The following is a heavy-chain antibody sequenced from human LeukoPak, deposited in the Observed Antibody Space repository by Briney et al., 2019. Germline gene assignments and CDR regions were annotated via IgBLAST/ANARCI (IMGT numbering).Heavy chain of an antibody. CDR1: GGSISSSSYY. V-gene: IGHV4-39*07. J-gene: IGHJ6*03. CDR2: IYHSGST. CDR3: ARGADDFWSGYYSYYYYMDV. D-gene: IGHD3-3*01. Sequence: SETLSLTCTVSGGSISSSSYYWGWIRQPPGKGLEWIGSIYHSGSTYYNPSLKSRVTISVDTSKNQFSLKLSSVTAADTAVYYCARGADDFWSGYYSYYYYMDVWGKGTTVTVSS.